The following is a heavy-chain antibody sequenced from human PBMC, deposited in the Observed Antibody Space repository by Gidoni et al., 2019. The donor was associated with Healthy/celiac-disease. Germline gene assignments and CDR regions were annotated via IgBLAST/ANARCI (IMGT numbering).Heavy chain of an antibody. D-gene: IGHD5-18*01. CDR1: GFTFSSYG. V-gene: IGHV3-30*18. J-gene: IGHJ4*02. CDR2: ISYDGSNK. Sequence: QVQLVESGGGVVQPGRSLRLSCAASGFTFSSYGMHWVRQAPGKGLGWVAVISYDGSNKYYADSVKGRFTISRDNSKNTLYLQMNSLRAEDTAVYYCAKDLNDFGSGYSYGSPAFDYWGQGTLVTVSS. CDR3: AKDLNDFGSGYSYGSPAFDY.